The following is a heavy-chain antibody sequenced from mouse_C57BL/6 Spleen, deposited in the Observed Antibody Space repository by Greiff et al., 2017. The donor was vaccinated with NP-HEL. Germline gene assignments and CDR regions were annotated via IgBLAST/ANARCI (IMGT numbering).Heavy chain of an antibody. D-gene: IGHD1-1*01. Sequence: EVQLQQSGPELVKPGASVKIPCKASGYTFTDYNMDWVKQSHGKSLEWIGDINPNNGGTIYNQKFKGKATLTVDKSSSTAYMERRSMTSEVTAVYYCARLGHYYGSSYYFDYWGQGTTLTVSS. J-gene: IGHJ2*01. CDR3: ARLGHYYGSSYYFDY. V-gene: IGHV1-18*01. CDR2: INPNNGGT. CDR1: GYTFTDYN.